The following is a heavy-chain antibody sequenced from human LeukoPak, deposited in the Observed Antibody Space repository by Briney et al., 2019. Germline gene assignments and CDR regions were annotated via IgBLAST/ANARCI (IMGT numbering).Heavy chain of an antibody. CDR1: GGPISSGDYY. CDR2: IYYSGST. D-gene: IGHD3-22*01. J-gene: IGHJ4*02. V-gene: IGHV4-30-4*08. Sequence: SQTLSLTCTVSGGPISSGDYYWSWIRQPPGKGLEWIGYIYYSGSTYYNPSLTSRVTISVDTSTNQFSLKLCYVPGPGPALHYCARDGGSDSSGYHYWGQGTLVTVSS. CDR3: ARDGGSDSSGYHY.